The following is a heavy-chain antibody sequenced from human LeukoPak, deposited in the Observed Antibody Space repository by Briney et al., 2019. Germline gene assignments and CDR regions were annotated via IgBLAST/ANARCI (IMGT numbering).Heavy chain of an antibody. D-gene: IGHD6-6*01. J-gene: IGHJ4*02. Sequence: SETLSLTCSVSGDSISSYYWSWIRKPPGKGLEWIAKIYYNGNTYYNPSLKSRVTLSVDRSKNQFSLKLNSVTAADTAVYYCARTSGGSSFYYFDYWGQGTLVAVSS. CDR1: GDSISSYY. CDR3: ARTSGGSSFYYFDY. CDR2: IYYNGNT. V-gene: IGHV4-59*12.